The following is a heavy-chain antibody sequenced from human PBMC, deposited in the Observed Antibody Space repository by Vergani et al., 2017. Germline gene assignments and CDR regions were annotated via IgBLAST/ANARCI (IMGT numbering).Heavy chain of an antibody. CDR2: IYYSGST. CDR3: ARLAVWERLPFDY. D-gene: IGHD1-26*01. V-gene: IGHV4-59*12. Sequence: QVQLQESGQGLVKPSETLSLTCTVSGGSISSYYWSWIRQPPGKGLEWIGYIYYSGSTNYNPSLKSRVTISVDTSKNQFSLKLSSVTAADTAVYYCARLAVWERLPFDYWGQGTLVTVSS. J-gene: IGHJ4*02. CDR1: GGSISSYY.